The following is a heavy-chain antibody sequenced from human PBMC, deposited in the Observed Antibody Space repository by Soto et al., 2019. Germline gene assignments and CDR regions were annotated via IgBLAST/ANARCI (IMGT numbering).Heavy chain of an antibody. CDR3: TRGVVIGY. J-gene: IGHJ4*02. V-gene: IGHV3-49*04. CDR1: GFIFSNAW. Sequence: GGSLRLSCAASGFIFSNAWINWVRQAPGKGLEWVGFIRTNSRGATTEYAASVRGRFTISRDDSKSVAYLQMNSLKIEDTAVYYCTRGVVIGYWGQGTLVTVSS. CDR2: IRTNSRGATT.